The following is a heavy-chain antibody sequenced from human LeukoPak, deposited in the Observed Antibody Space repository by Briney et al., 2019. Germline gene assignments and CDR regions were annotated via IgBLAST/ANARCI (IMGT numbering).Heavy chain of an antibody. CDR2: INPSGGST. V-gene: IGHV1-46*01. CDR1: GYTFTGYY. J-gene: IGHJ6*02. CDR3: AREVFGVVNHYYYYYGMDV. D-gene: IGHD3-3*01. Sequence: ASVKVSCKASGYTFTGYYMHWVRQAPGQGLEWMGIINPSGGSTSYAQKFQGRVTMTRDTSTSTVYMELSSLRSEDTAVYYCAREVFGVVNHYYYYYGMDVWGQGTTVTVSS.